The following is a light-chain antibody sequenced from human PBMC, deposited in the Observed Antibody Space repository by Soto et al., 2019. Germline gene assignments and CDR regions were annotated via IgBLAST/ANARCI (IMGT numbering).Light chain of an antibody. CDR3: QRYHYALLT. J-gene: IGKJ3*01. CDR2: AAS. V-gene: IGKV1-27*01. CDR1: QDIRNY. Sequence: DIQMTQSPSSLSASVGDRVTMTCRASQDIRNYVAWYQQKPGEDPKLLLYAASTIQSGVPARFSGVGFGTDFTLTISSLRPKDVATYDCQRYHYALLTFGRRTKVVLK.